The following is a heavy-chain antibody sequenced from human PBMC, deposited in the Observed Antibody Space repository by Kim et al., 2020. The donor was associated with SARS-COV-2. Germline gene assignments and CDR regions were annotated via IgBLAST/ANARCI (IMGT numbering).Heavy chain of an antibody. V-gene: IGHV5-51*01. J-gene: IGHJ4*02. D-gene: IGHD3-10*01. CDR3: ARHRGSGSYFLDY. Sequence: YSPPFQGQVTSPADKSTSTAYLQWSSLKAPDTAMYYCARHRGSGSYFLDYWGQGTLVTVSS.